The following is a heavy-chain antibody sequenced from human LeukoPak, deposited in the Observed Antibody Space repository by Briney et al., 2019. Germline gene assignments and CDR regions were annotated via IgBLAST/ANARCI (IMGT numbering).Heavy chain of an antibody. CDR3: ANSQSSSSGFDY. D-gene: IGHD6-19*01. J-gene: IGHJ4*02. V-gene: IGHV3-23*01. CDR1: GFTFSSYA. Sequence: GGSLRLSCAASGFTFSSYAMSWVRQAPGKGLEWVSAISGSGGSTYYADSVKGRFTISRDNSKNTLYLQMNSLKAKDTAVYYCANSQSSSSGFDYWGQGTLVTVSS. CDR2: ISGSGGST.